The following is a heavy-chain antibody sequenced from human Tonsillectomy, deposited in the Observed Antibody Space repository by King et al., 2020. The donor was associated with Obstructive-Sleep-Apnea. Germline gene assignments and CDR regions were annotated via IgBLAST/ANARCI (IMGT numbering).Heavy chain of an antibody. Sequence: VQLQESGPGLVKPSQTLSLTCTVSGGSISSGDYYWSWIRQPPGKGLEWIGYIYYSGSTYYNPSLKSRVTISVDTSKTQFSLKLSSVTAADTAVYYCARALLDYYGMDVWGQGTTVTVSS. CDR1: GGSISSGDYY. J-gene: IGHJ6*02. CDR3: ARALLDYYGMDV. V-gene: IGHV4-30-4*01. CDR2: IYYSGST.